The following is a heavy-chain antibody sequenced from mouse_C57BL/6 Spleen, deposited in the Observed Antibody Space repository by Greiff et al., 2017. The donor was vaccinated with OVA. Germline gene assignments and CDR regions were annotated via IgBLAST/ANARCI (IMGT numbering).Heavy chain of an antibody. CDR3: ARVVTTVVATGDY. Sequence: VKLMESGAELARPGASVKLSCKASGYTFTSYGISWVKQRTGQGLEWIGEIYPRSGNTYYNEKFKGKATLTADKSSSTAYMELRSLTSEDSAVYFCARVVTTVVATGDYWGQGTTLTVSS. CDR2: IYPRSGNT. D-gene: IGHD1-1*01. CDR1: GYTFTSYG. J-gene: IGHJ2*01. V-gene: IGHV1-81*01.